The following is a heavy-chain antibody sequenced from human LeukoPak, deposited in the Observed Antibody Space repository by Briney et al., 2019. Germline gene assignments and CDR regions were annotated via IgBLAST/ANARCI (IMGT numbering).Heavy chain of an antibody. Sequence: ASVKVSCKASGYTFTGYYMHWVRQAPGQGLEWMGWINPNSGGTNYAQKFQGRDTMTRDTSISTAYMELSRLRSDDTAVYYCAREDIVVVVARMDVWGQGTTVTVSS. V-gene: IGHV1-2*02. D-gene: IGHD2-15*01. CDR1: GYTFTGYY. J-gene: IGHJ6*02. CDR2: INPNSGGT. CDR3: AREDIVVVVARMDV.